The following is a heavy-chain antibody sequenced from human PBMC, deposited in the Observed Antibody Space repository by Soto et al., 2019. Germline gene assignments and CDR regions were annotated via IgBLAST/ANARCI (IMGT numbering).Heavy chain of an antibody. CDR1: GYSFTRYA. D-gene: IGHD6-13*01. CDR3: ARERGNSIHFGT. V-gene: IGHV1-3*01. Sequence: QVQLVQSGPEVKQPGASVKVSCKASGYSFTRYALHWVRQAPGQRLEWMGWINAGSGYTKVSQRFQGRVTITRDTSASTAYMELGSLISEDTAVYYCARERGNSIHFGTWGQGTRVTVSS. J-gene: IGHJ5*02. CDR2: INAGSGYT.